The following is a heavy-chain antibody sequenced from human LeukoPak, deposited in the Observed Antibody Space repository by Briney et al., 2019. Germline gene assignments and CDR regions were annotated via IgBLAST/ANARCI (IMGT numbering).Heavy chain of an antibody. Sequence: GGSLRLSCAASGFTFSSYAMHWVRQAPGKGLEWVAVISYDGSNKYYADSVKGRFTISRDNSKNTLYLQMNSLRAGDTAVYYCARENWFAFDMWGQGTLVTVSS. J-gene: IGHJ3*02. D-gene: IGHD3-9*01. V-gene: IGHV3-30-3*01. CDR2: ISYDGSNK. CDR3: ARENWFAFDM. CDR1: GFTFSSYA.